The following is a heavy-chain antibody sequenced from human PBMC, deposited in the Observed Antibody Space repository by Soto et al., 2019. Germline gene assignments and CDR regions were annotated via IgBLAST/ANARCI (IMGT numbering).Heavy chain of an antibody. CDR3: AKDSDSHYFDY. J-gene: IGHJ4*02. Sequence: QVQLVESGGGVVQPGRSLRLSCAASGFTFSSYGMHWVRQAPGKGLEWVAVISYDGSNKYYADSVKGRFTISRDNSKNTLYLQMNSLRAEDTAVYYCAKDSDSHYFDYWGQGTLVTVSS. CDR2: ISYDGSNK. V-gene: IGHV3-30*18. CDR1: GFTFSSYG.